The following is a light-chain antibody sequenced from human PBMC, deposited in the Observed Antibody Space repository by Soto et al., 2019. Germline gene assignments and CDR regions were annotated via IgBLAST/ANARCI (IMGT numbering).Light chain of an antibody. CDR1: SSDIGGYDY. CDR2: DVT. CDR3: SSYTSTSTLVV. V-gene: IGLV2-14*01. Sequence: QSALTQPASVSGSPGQSITISCTGTSSDIGGYDYVSWYQQYPGKVPKLMIYDVTNRASGVPSRFSASKSGDTASLTISGLQAEDEDDYYCSSYTSTSTLVVFGGGTKLTVL. J-gene: IGLJ2*01.